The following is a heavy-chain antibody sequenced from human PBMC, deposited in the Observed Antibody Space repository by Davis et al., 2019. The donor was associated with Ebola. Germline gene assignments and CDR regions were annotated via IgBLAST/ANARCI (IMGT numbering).Heavy chain of an antibody. Sequence: PSETLSLTCTVSGGSLSSGSYYWNWIRQSPGKGLEWIGYTYYSWTTYYNPSLKSRLTISVAPSKNQFSLRLTSVTSADTAVYYCAREELGYCSGGSCSYVDSWGQGIPVTVSS. D-gene: IGHD2-15*01. CDR1: GGSLSSGSYY. CDR3: AREELGYCSGGSCSYVDS. CDR2: TYYSWTT. V-gene: IGHV4-31*03. J-gene: IGHJ5*01.